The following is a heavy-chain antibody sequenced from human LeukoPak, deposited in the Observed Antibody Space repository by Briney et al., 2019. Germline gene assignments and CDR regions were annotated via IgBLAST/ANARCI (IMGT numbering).Heavy chain of an antibody. V-gene: IGHV3-23*01. CDR2: ISGSGGST. Sequence: GGSLRLSCAASGFTFSSYAMSWVRQAPGKGLEWVSAISGSGGSTYYADSVKGRFTISRDNSKNTLYLQMNSLRDEDTAVYYCARDGEYSYGYGFDYWGQGTLVTVSS. CDR1: GFTFSSYA. J-gene: IGHJ4*02. CDR3: ARDGEYSYGYGFDY. D-gene: IGHD5-18*01.